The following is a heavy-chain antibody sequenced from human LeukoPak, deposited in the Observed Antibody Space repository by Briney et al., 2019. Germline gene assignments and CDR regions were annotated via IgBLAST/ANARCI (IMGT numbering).Heavy chain of an antibody. CDR1: GGTFSSYA. CDR2: IIPIFGTA. CDR3: ARGALEYYYYYGMDV. Sequence: GASVKVSCKASGGTFSSYAISWVRQAPGQGLEWMGGIIPIFGTANYAQKFQGRVTITADESTSTVYMELSSLRSEDTAVYYCARGALEYYYYYGMDVWGQGTTVTVSS. D-gene: IGHD1-1*01. V-gene: IGHV1-69*13. J-gene: IGHJ6*02.